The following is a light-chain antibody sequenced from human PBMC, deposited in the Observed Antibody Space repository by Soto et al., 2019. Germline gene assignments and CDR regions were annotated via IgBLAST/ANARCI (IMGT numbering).Light chain of an antibody. CDR3: QQYADWPKT. Sequence: EVVMTQSPATLSVSLGERATLSCRASQSVNSKLAWYQQKPGQAPRLLIYAASTRAAGVPARFSGSGSGTEFTLTISSLQSEDFAVYFCQQYADWPKTFGQGTKVDIK. V-gene: IGKV3-15*01. CDR2: AAS. CDR1: QSVNSK. J-gene: IGKJ1*01.